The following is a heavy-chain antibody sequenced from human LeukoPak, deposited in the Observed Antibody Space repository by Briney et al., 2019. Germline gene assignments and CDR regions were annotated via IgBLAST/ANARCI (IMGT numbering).Heavy chain of an antibody. D-gene: IGHD6-19*01. J-gene: IGHJ4*02. CDR1: GGSFSGYS. Sequence: PSETLSLTCAVYGGSFSGYSWSWIRQPPGKGLEWIGEINHSGSTSYNPSLKSRVTISVDTSKNQFSLKLSSVTAADTAVYYCASRTYSSGWYYFDYWGQGTLVTVSS. V-gene: IGHV4-34*01. CDR2: INHSGST. CDR3: ASRTYSSGWYYFDY.